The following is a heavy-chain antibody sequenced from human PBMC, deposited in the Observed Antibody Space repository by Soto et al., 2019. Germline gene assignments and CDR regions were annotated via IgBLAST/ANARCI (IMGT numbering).Heavy chain of an antibody. V-gene: IGHV3-9*01. J-gene: IGHJ4*02. CDR2: ISWNSGSI. Sequence: EVQLVESGGGFVQPGRSLRLSCAASGFTFDDYAMHWVRQAPGKGLEWVSGISWNSGSIGYADSVKGRFTISRDNAKNSLYLQMNSLRAEDTALYYCAKTHDSSGYYSFDYWGQGTLVTVSS. CDR1: GFTFDDYA. CDR3: AKTHDSSGYYSFDY. D-gene: IGHD3-22*01.